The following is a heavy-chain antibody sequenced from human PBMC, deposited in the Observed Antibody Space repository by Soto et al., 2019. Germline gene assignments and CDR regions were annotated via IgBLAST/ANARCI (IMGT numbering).Heavy chain of an antibody. V-gene: IGHV4-34*01. CDR1: GGSFSGYY. D-gene: IGHD2-15*01. CDR3: ASLYCSGGSCYSSWFDP. Sequence: QVQLQQWGAGLLKPSETLSLTCAVYGGSFSGYYWSWIRQPPGKGLEWIGEINHSGSTNYNPSFKCRVLISVDTAKNQFSLRLSSVTAADTAVYYCASLYCSGGSCYSSWFDPWGQGTLVTVSS. J-gene: IGHJ5*02. CDR2: INHSGST.